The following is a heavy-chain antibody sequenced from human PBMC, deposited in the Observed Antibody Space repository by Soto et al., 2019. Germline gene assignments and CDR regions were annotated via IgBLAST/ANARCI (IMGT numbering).Heavy chain of an antibody. J-gene: IGHJ4*02. Sequence: GGSLRLSCAASGFTFSSYAMSWVRQAPGKGLEWVSAISGSGGSTYYADSVKGRFTISRDNSKNTLYLQMNSLRAEDTAVYYCAKSQGYYDFWSGYYTFDYWGQGTLVTVSS. D-gene: IGHD3-3*01. V-gene: IGHV3-23*01. CDR2: ISGSGGST. CDR3: AKSQGYYDFWSGYYTFDY. CDR1: GFTFSSYA.